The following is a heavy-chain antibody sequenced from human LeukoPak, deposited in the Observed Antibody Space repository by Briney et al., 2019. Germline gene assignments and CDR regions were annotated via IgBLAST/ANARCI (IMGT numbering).Heavy chain of an antibody. D-gene: IGHD2-8*01. J-gene: IGHJ6*04. CDR2: ISSSSRDI. V-gene: IGHV3-21*01. CDR3: AKTKGGTPLDV. Sequence: GGSLRLSCAASGFTFSSYTMNWVRQAPGKGLEWVAAISSSSRDIFYADSVKGRFSISRDNTHNSLSLRMNSLGAEDTAVYYCAKTKGGTPLDVWGKGTTVTVSS. CDR1: GFTFSSYT.